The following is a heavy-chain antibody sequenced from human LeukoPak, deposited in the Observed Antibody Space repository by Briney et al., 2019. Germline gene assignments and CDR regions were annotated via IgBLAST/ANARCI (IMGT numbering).Heavy chain of an antibody. CDR1: GFTFSSYW. Sequence: GGSLRLSCVGSGFTFSSYWMSWVRQAPGKGLEWVANIKQDGSEKYYADSVKGRFTISRDNAKNTVYLQMNSLRAEDTAVYYCAKVQPYYGSGTGSIDYWGQGTLVTVSS. D-gene: IGHD3-10*01. CDR3: AKVQPYYGSGTGSIDY. CDR2: IKQDGSEK. V-gene: IGHV3-7*01. J-gene: IGHJ4*02.